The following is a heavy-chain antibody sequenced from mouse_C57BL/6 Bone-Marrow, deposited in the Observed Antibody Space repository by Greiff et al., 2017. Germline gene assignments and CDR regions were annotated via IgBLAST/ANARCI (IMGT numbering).Heavy chain of an antibody. CDR3: ASTTGTPYWYFDV. D-gene: IGHD4-1*02. CDR2: IHPNSGST. V-gene: IGHV1-64*01. J-gene: IGHJ1*03. Sequence: VQLQQPGAELVKPGASVKLSCKASGYTFTSYWMHWVKQRPGQGLEWIGMIHPNSGSTNYNEKFKSKATLTVDKSSSTAYMQLSSLTSEDSAVXYCASTTGTPYWYFDVWGTGTTVTVSS. CDR1: GYTFTSYW.